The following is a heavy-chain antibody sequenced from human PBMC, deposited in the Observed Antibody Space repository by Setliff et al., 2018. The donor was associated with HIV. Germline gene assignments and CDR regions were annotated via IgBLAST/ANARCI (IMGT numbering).Heavy chain of an antibody. D-gene: IGHD2-21*01. CDR1: GGSISSGSYF. CDR2: IYTSGST. Sequence: SETLSLTCTVSGGSISSGSYFWSWIRQPAGKGLEWIGHIYTSGSTNYNPSLKSRVTTSVDTSKNHFSLRLISVTAADTAVYYCARHPYVKDAFDIWGQGTMVTVSS. V-gene: IGHV4-61*09. J-gene: IGHJ3*02. CDR3: ARHPYVKDAFDI.